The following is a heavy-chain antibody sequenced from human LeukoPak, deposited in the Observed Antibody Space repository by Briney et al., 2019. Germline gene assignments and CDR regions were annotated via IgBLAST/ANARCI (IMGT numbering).Heavy chain of an antibody. J-gene: IGHJ4*02. CDR1: GYTFTDYY. V-gene: IGHV1-2*06. CDR2: VNPKSGDT. Sequence: GASVNVSCKASGYTFTDYYIHWVRQAPGQGLEWMGRVNPKSGDTNYPQKFQGGVTMTRDTSISTAYMELSSLRCDDTAVYYCTRVGGVYHLYYFDYWGQGTLITVSS. D-gene: IGHD2-2*01. CDR3: TRVGGVYHLYYFDY.